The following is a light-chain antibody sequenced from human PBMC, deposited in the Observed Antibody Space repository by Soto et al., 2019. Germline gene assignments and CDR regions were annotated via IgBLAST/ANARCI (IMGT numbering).Light chain of an antibody. CDR1: SSNIGSHT. CDR3: SSYTSSSPFV. CDR2: SNS. V-gene: IGLV1-44*01. J-gene: IGLJ1*01. Sequence: QSVLTQPPSASGTPGQTVTISCSGSSSNIGSHTVNWYQQVPGTAPRLLIYSNSLRPSGVPDRFSGSKSGTSASLTISGLQAEDEADYYCSSYTSSSPFVFGTGTKVTVL.